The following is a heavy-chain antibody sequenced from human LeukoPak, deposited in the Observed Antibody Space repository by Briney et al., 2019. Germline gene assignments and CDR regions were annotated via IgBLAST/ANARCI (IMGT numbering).Heavy chain of an antibody. J-gene: IGHJ4*02. CDR1: GFTFSSYG. V-gene: IGHV3-21*01. D-gene: IGHD3-3*01. CDR2: ISSSSSYI. Sequence: KPGGSLRLSCAASGFTFSSYGMNWVRQAPGKGLDWVSSISSSSSYIYYADSVKGRFTISRDNAKNSLYLQMNSLRAEDTAVYYCAVRWGFLEWLEDYWGQGTLVTVSS. CDR3: AVRWGFLEWLEDY.